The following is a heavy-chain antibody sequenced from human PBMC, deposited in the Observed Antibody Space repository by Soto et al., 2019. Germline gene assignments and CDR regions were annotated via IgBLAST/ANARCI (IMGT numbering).Heavy chain of an antibody. CDR3: ARKAGGGNYSILDF. J-gene: IGHJ4*02. Sequence: QVQVVQSGAEVKQPGSSVKVSCKVSGDSFRSYAISWVRQAPGQGLEWMGGIIPILTTAKYAKKFQDRVTITADESTRTAYMEMYSLTSEDTAVYYCARKAGGGNYSILDFWGQGTLVTVSS. CDR2: IIPILTTA. CDR1: GDSFRSYA. D-gene: IGHD2-15*01. V-gene: IGHV1-69*01.